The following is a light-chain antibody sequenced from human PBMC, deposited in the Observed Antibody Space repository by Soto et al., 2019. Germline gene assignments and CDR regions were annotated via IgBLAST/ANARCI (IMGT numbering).Light chain of an antibody. Sequence: EIVLTQSPATLSLSPGERATLSCRASQSVRGHLAWYQQKLGQAPRLLISDAYNRAAGVPARFSGSGCGAAFTLTISSLGPEEFAVYYCQQRSAWPLTFGGGTKVEIK. CDR3: QQRSAWPLT. CDR1: QSVRGH. J-gene: IGKJ4*01. CDR2: DAY. V-gene: IGKV3-11*01.